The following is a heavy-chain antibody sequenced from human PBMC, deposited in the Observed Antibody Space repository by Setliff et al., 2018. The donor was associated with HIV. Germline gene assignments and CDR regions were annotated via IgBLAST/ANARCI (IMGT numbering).Heavy chain of an antibody. CDR3: AHRLDCSGGSCYSDSFDY. V-gene: IGHV2-5*02. CDR1: GFSLSTSGVG. Sequence: GSGPTLVNPTQTLTLTCTFSGFSLSTSGVGVGWIRQPPGKALEWLALIYWDDDKRYSPSLKSRLTITKDTSKNQVVLTMTNMDPVDTATYYCAHRLDCSGGSCYSDSFDYWGQGTLVTVSS. D-gene: IGHD2-15*01. CDR2: IYWDDDK. J-gene: IGHJ4*02.